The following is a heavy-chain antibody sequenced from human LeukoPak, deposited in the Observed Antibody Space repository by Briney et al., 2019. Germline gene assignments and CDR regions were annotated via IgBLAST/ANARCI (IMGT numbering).Heavy chain of an antibody. J-gene: IGHJ3*02. Sequence: GASVKVSCKASGYTFTSHDINWVRQATGQGLEWMEWMNPNSGNTGYAQKFQGRVTITRNNSISTVYMELSSLRSEDTAVYYCARRLGLRWDLQAFDIWGQGTMVTVPS. CDR3: ARRLGLRWDLQAFDI. CDR2: MNPNSGNT. V-gene: IGHV1-8*03. D-gene: IGHD4-23*01. CDR1: GYTFTSHD.